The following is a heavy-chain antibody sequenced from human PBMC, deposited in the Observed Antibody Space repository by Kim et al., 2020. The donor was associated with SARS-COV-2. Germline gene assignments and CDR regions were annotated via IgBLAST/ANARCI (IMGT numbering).Heavy chain of an antibody. CDR3: AVESRDWLLYIDY. D-gene: IGHD3-9*01. J-gene: IGHJ4*02. CDR2: IYYSGST. Sequence: SETLSLTCTVSGGSISSSSYYWGWIRQPPGKGLEWIGSIYYSGSTYYNPSLKSRVTISVDTSKNQFSLKLSSVTAADTAVYYCAVESRDWLLYIDYWGQGTLVTVSS. V-gene: IGHV4-39*07. CDR1: GGSISSSSYY.